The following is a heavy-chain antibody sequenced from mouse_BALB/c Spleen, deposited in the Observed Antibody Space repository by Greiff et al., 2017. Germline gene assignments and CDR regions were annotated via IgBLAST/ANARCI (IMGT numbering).Heavy chain of an antibody. D-gene: IGHD1-1*01. CDR1: GFTFSSYA. CDR3: ARVDYYYGSSYRGFDY. J-gene: IGHJ2*01. V-gene: IGHV5-6-5*01. Sequence: EVHLVESGGGLVKPGGSLTLSCAASGFTFSSYAMSWVRQTPEKRLEWVASISSGGSTYYPDSVKGRFTISRDNARNILYLQMSSLRSEDTAMYYCARVDYYYGSSYRGFDYWGQGTTLTVSS. CDR2: ISSGGST.